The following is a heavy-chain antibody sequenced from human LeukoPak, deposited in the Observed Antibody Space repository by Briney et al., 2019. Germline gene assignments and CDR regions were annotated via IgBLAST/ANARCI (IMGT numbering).Heavy chain of an antibody. CDR3: AKELEVVPAEGWFDP. J-gene: IGHJ5*02. CDR1: GFTFSSYD. Sequence: GGSLRLSCAASGFTFSSYDMSWVRQAPGKGLEWVSAISGSGGSTYYADSVKGRFTISRDNSKNTLYLQMNSLRAEDTAVYYCAKELEVVPAEGWFDPWGQGTLVTASS. CDR2: ISGSGGST. V-gene: IGHV3-23*01. D-gene: IGHD2-2*01.